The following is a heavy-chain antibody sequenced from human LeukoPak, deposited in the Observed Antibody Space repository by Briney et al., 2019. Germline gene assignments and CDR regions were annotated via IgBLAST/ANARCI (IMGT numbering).Heavy chain of an antibody. CDR3: ARMGGGGSGSYYKCSSFDY. CDR2: ISSSSSYI. J-gene: IGHJ4*02. V-gene: IGHV3-21*01. Sequence: RGSLRLSCAASGVTFRNAWMSWVREAPGKGLERVSSISSSSSYIYYADSVKGRFTTSRDNAKNSPYLQMNSPRTAAKPVFTSARMGGGGSGSYYKCSSFDYWGQGTLVTVSS. D-gene: IGHD3-10*01. CDR1: GVTFRNAW.